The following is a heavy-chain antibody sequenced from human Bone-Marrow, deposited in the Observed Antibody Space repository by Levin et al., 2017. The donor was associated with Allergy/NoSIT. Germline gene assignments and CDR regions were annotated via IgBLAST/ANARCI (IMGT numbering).Heavy chain of an antibody. CDR1: GFTFSSYW. CDR3: ARVSRPGYRFGENDARDI. V-gene: IGHV3-74*01. CDR2: INIDGSSL. D-gene: IGHD3-16*01. J-gene: IGHJ3*02. Sequence: GESLKISCAASGFTFSSYWVHWVRQAPGKGLDWVARINIDGSSLDYADSVKGRFTISRDNAENTLYLQMNSLRAEDTAVYYCARVSRPGYRFGENDARDIWGQGTVVTVSS.